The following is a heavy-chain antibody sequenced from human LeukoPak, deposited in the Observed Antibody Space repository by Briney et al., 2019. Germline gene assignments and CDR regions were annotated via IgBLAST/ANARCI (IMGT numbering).Heavy chain of an antibody. CDR1: GYTFTSYG. CDR2: IIPIFGTA. D-gene: IGHD1-14*01. CDR3: ARYNSDAFDM. J-gene: IGHJ3*02. V-gene: IGHV1-69*05. Sequence: SVKVSCKASGYTFTSYGISWVRQAPGQGLEWMGRIIPIFGTANYAQKFQGRVTITTDESTSTAYMELSSLRSEDTAVYYCARYNSDAFDMWGQGTMVTVSS.